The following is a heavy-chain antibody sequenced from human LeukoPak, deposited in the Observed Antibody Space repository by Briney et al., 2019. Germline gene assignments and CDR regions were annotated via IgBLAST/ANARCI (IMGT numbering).Heavy chain of an antibody. CDR1: GFTFSNAW. CDR2: INSDGSST. Sequence: GGSLRLSCAASGFTFSNAWMSWVRQAPGKGLEWVGRINSDGSSTNYADSVKGRFTISRDNSKNTLYLQMNSLRAEDTAVYYCAKDRAYGSALDYYMDVWGKGTTVAISS. CDR3: AKDRAYGSALDYYMDV. D-gene: IGHD3-10*01. J-gene: IGHJ6*03. V-gene: IGHV3-74*01.